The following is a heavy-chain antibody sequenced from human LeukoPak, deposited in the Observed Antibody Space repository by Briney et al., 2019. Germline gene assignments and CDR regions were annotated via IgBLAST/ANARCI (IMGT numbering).Heavy chain of an antibody. CDR1: GFTFSSYS. Sequence: GGSLRLSCAASGFTFSSYSMNWVRQAPGKGLEWVSSISSSSSYIYYADSVKGRFTISRDNAKNSLYLQMNSLRAEDTAVYYCARILWFLNLTGYYRAPYGMDVWGQGTTVTVSS. D-gene: IGHD3-9*01. V-gene: IGHV3-21*01. CDR3: ARILWFLNLTGYYRAPYGMDV. J-gene: IGHJ6*02. CDR2: ISSSSSYI.